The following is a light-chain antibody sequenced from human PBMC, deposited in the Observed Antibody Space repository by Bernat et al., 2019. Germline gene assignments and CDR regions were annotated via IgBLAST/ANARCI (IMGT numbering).Light chain of an antibody. J-gene: IGKJ5*01. V-gene: IGKV3-20*01. CDR3: QQHGSSPPT. Sequence: EIVLTQSPGILSLSPGERATLSCRASQSVPNKYLAWYQQKPGQAPRLLISGASSRAIGVPDRLGGSGSGTVFTLTIDRLEPEDFAVYYCQQHGSSPPTFGQGTRLELK. CDR1: QSVPNKY. CDR2: GAS.